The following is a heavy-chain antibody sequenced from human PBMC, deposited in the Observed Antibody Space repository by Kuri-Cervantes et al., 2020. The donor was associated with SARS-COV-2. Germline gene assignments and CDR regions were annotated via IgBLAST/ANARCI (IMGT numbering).Heavy chain of an antibody. CDR2: IIPIFGTA. J-gene: IGHJ4*02. D-gene: IGHD2-21*02. V-gene: IGHV1-69*05. CDR3: ARAGAEVTSHFDY. CDR1: GGTFSSYA. Sequence: SVKVSCKASGGTFSSYAISWVRQAPGQGLEWMGGIIPIFGTANYAQKFQGRDTITTDESTSTAYLELRNLRSDDTAVYYCARAGAEVTSHFDYWGQGTLVTVSS.